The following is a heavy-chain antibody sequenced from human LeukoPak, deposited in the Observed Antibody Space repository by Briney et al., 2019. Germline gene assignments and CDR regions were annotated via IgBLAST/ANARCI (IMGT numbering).Heavy chain of an antibody. CDR3: ARDTRGITIFGVVSRWDY. D-gene: IGHD3-3*01. CDR2: IYYSGST. CDR1: GGSISSSSYY. V-gene: IGHV4-39*07. J-gene: IGHJ4*02. Sequence: PSETLSLTCTVSGGSISSSSYYWGWIRQPPGKGLEWIGSIYYSGSTYYSPSLKSRVTISVDTSKNQFSLKLSSVTAADTAVYYCARDTRGITIFGVVSRWDYWGQGTLVTVSS.